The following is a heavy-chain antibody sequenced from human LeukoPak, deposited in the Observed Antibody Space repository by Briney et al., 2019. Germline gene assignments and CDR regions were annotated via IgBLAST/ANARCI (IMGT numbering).Heavy chain of an antibody. CDR3: ARNLRNYYDSSGPGDY. J-gene: IGHJ4*02. V-gene: IGHV1-18*01. CDR2: ISAYNGNT. D-gene: IGHD3-22*01. Sequence: GASVKVSCKASGYTFTSYGISWVRQAPGQGLEWMGWISAYNGNTNYAQKLQGRVTMTTDTSTGTAYMELRSLRSDDTAVYYCARNLRNYYDSSGPGDYWGQGTLVTVSS. CDR1: GYTFTSYG.